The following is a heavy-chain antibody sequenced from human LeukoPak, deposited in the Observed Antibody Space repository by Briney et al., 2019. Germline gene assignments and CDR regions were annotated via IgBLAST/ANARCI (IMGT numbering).Heavy chain of an antibody. Sequence: PSETLSLTCAVSGGSISSGGYSWSWIRQPPGKGLEWIGYIYHSGSTYYNPSLKSRVTMSVDTSKNQFSLKLSSVTVADTTVYYRARYPTSSVRNDRPLFDPWGQGTLVTVSS. CDR1: GGSISSGGYS. CDR3: ARYPTSSVRNDRPLFDP. V-gene: IGHV4-30-2*05. D-gene: IGHD1-1*01. J-gene: IGHJ5*02. CDR2: IYHSGST.